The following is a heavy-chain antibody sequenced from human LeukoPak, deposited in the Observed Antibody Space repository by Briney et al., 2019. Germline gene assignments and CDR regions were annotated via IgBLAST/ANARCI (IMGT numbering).Heavy chain of an antibody. CDR1: GFTFSSYW. J-gene: IGHJ3*01. Sequence: GGSLRLSCAASGFTFSSYWMSWVRQAPGKGLEWVANIKQDGSEKYYVDSVKGRFTISRDNAKNSLYLQMNSLRAEDTAVYYCASQSYYDSSGYPETWGQGTMVTVSS. V-gene: IGHV3-7*01. D-gene: IGHD3-22*01. CDR3: ASQSYYDSSGYPET. CDR2: IKQDGSEK.